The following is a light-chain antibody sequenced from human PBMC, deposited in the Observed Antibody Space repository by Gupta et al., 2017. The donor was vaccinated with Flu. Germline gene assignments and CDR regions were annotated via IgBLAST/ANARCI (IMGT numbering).Light chain of an antibody. V-gene: IGKV1-5*03. Sequence: DIQMTQSPSTLSASVGDRVTITDRDRKSISSWLDWEQQKPGKAPKLLIYKASREEGGGTSRFSGGGEMKEFTRTSSILQEDACEYYYSQHYNSYSTFGHGTNVDIK. CDR3: QHYNSYST. J-gene: IGKJ3*01. CDR1: KSISSW. CDR2: KAS.